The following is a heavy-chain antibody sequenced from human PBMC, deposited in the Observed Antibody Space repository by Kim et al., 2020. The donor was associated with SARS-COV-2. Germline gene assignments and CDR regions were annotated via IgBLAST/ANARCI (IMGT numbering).Heavy chain of an antibody. V-gene: IGHV3-7*01. CDR1: GFTFSYYW. CDR3: ASGGRPGDY. Sequence: GGSLRLSCVASGFTFSYYWMSWDRQAPGKGLEWLAQIKEDGSEKFYVDSVKGRFTISRDNAKNSLYLQMDSLRAADTAVYYCASGGRPGDYWGQGTRVTAAS. D-gene: IGHD3-10*01. CDR2: IKEDGSEK. J-gene: IGHJ4*02.